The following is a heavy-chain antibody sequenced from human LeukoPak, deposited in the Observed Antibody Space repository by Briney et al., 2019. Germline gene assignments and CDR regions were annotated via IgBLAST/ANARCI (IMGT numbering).Heavy chain of an antibody. V-gene: IGHV4-61*09. CDR1: GGSISSGSYY. Sequence: SETLSLTCTVSGGSISSGSYYWSWIRQPAGKGLEWIGHIYTSGSTNYNPSLKSRVTISVDTSKNQFSLKLSSVTAADTAVYYCARTEKSRSGLYARFDPWGQGTLVTVSS. D-gene: IGHD3-3*01. J-gene: IGHJ5*02. CDR2: IYTSGST. CDR3: ARTEKSRSGLYARFDP.